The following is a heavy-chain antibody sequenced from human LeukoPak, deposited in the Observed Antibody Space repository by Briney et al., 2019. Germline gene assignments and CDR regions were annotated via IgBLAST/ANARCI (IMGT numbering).Heavy chain of an antibody. CDR2: LRGNGDA. CDR3: AKASWVSTADAVL. V-gene: IGHV3-23*01. J-gene: IGHJ4*02. Sequence: GGSLRLSCVASGFTLSSYAMSWVRETPARGLEWVSSLRGNGDAFYADSVKGRFTLSRDESRNTVYLQLSKLRVEDTAIYYCAKASWVSTADAVLWGQGTVVTVSS. D-gene: IGHD3-16*01. CDR1: GFTLSSYA.